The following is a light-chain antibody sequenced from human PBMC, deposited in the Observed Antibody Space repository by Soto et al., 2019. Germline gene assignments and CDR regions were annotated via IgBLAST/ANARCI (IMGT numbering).Light chain of an antibody. CDR2: LGS. CDR3: MQALQTPIT. J-gene: IGKJ5*01. CDR1: QSLLHSNGYNY. V-gene: IGKV2-28*01. Sequence: DIVMTQSPLSLPVTHGEPVSISCRSSQSLLHSNGYNYLDWYLQKPGQSPQLLIYLGSNRASGVADRFSGSGSGTDFTLKISRVEAEDVGVYYCMQALQTPITFGQGTRLEIK.